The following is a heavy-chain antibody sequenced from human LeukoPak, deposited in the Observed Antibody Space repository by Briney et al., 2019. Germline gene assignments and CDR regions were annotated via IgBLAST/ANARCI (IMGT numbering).Heavy chain of an antibody. V-gene: IGHV3-11*06. CDR2: ISSSSSYI. D-gene: IGHD5-18*01. CDR3: ARQGYSYGPFDY. J-gene: IGHJ4*02. Sequence: GGSLRLSCAASGFTFSDYYMSWIRQAPGKGLEWVSSISSSSSYIYYADSVKGRFTISRDNAKNSLYLQMNSLRAEDTAVYYCARQGYSYGPFDYWGQGTLVTVSS. CDR1: GFTFSDYY.